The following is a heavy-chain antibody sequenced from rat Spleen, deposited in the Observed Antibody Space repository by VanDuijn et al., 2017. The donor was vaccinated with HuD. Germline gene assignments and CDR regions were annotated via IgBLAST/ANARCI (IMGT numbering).Heavy chain of an antibody. J-gene: IGHJ2*01. V-gene: IGHV5-22*01. CDR1: GFTFSDCD. D-gene: IGHD4-4*01. CDR2: ISYEGSTT. Sequence: EVQLVESDGGLVQPGRSLKLSCAASGFTFSDCDMAWVRQAPTKGLEWVASISYEGSTTYYGDSVKGRFTISRDNAKSTLYLQMNSLRSEDTATYYCAQWNSKYFIYWGQGIMVTVSS. CDR3: AQWNSKYFIY.